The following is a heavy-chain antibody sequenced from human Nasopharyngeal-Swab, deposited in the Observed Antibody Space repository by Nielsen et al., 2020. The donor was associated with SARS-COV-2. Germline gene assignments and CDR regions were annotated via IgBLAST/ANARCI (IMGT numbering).Heavy chain of an antibody. CDR1: GFTSSNSA. D-gene: IGHD4/OR15-4a*01. V-gene: IGHV3-23*01. CDR3: AKEEVPNDY. Sequence: GGSLRLSCSVSGFTSSNSALCWVRQAPGKGLEWVSAISISGATTFYADSVRGRFTISRDNDRNTVYLQMSSLTVEDTAIYYCAKEEVPNDYWGQGTLVTVSS. J-gene: IGHJ4*02. CDR2: ISISGATT.